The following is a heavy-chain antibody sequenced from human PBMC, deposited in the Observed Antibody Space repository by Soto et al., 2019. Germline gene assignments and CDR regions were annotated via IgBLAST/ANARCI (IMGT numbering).Heavy chain of an antibody. V-gene: IGHV4-34*01. J-gene: IGHJ6*03. D-gene: IGHD2-2*01. CDR3: ARGLNRYCSSTSCYAGVFRNYYYYMDV. CDR2: INHSGST. CDR1: GGSFSGYY. Sequence: SETLSLTCAVYGGSFSGYYWSWIRQPPGKGLEWIGEINHSGSTNYNPSLKSRVTISVDTSKNQFSLKLSSVTAADTAVYYCARGLNRYCSSTSCYAGVFRNYYYYMDVWGKGTTVTVSS.